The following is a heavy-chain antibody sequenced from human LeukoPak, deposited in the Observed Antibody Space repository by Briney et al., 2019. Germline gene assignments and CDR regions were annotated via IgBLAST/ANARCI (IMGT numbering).Heavy chain of an antibody. Sequence: GESLKISCKGSGYSFTNYWIGWVRQMPGKGFEWMGMLYPGDSASRFSPSLQGRVTMSVDRSINTAYLQWSSLRASDTAMYYCATSREVAGSHAFDIWGQGTVVTVSS. CDR3: ATSREVAGSHAFDI. D-gene: IGHD6-19*01. CDR2: LYPGDSAS. J-gene: IGHJ3*02. CDR1: GYSFTNYW. V-gene: IGHV5-51*01.